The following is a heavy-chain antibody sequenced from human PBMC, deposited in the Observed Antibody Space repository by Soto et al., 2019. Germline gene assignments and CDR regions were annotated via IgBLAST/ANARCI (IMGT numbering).Heavy chain of an antibody. Sequence: GGSLRLSCAASGFTFSSYAIHWVRQAPGKGLEWVAVISYDGSNKYYADSVKGRFTISRNNSKNTLYLQMNSLRAEDTAVYYCARDMTTVTTSRYYYYGMDVWGQGTTVTVSS. CDR2: ISYDGSNK. CDR1: GFTFSSYA. CDR3: ARDMTTVTTSRYYYYGMDV. D-gene: IGHD4-17*01. J-gene: IGHJ6*02. V-gene: IGHV3-30-3*01.